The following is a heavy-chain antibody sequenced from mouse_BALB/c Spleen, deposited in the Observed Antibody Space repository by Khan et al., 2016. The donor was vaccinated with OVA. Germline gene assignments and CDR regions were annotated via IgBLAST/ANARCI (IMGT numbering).Heavy chain of an antibody. Sequence: QVQLQQPGPELVKPGASVKMSCKASGCTFTDYDIRWVKQRTGQGLEWIGEIYPGSGRTYYNEKFKGKATLTADKSSNTAYMQLSSLTSEDSAVYFCAKIVYGNSYAMDYWGQGTAVTVSS. CDR1: GCTFTDYD. V-gene: IGHV1-77*01. CDR3: AKIVYGNSYAMDY. D-gene: IGHD2-1*01. J-gene: IGHJ4*01. CDR2: IYPGSGRT.